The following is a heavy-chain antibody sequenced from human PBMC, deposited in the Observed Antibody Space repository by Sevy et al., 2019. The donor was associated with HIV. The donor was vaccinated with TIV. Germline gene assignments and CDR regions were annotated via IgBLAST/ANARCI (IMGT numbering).Heavy chain of an antibody. CDR1: GGSISTYF. D-gene: IGHD2-15*01. CDR3: AREGSTAADY. CDR2: FYTSGST. Sequence: SETLSLTCTVSGGSISTYFWSWIRQPAGKALEWIGRFYTSGSTNYNPSLKSRVTMSVDTSKNQFSLKLSSVTAADTAVYYCAREGSTAADYWGQGILVTVSS. V-gene: IGHV4-4*07. J-gene: IGHJ4*02.